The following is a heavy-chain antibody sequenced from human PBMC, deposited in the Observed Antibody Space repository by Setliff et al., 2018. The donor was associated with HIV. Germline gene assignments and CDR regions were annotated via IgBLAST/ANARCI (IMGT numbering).Heavy chain of an antibody. CDR3: ARDRGIRRFGEVAFDI. CDR2: ISAYNGNT. V-gene: IGHV1-18*01. D-gene: IGHD3-10*01. Sequence: GASVKVSCKASGYTFTSYGISWVRQAPGQGLEWMGWISAYNGNTNYAQKLQGRVTMTTDTSTSTAYMELRSLRSDDTAVYYCARDRGIRRFGEVAFDIWGQGTMVTVS. CDR1: GYTFTSYG. J-gene: IGHJ3*02.